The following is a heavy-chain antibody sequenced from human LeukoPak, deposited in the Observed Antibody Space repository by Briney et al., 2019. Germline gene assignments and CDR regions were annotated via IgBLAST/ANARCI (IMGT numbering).Heavy chain of an antibody. J-gene: IGHJ6*02. CDR3: ARASGNAGDYYYYGMDV. Sequence: KAGGSLRLSCAASGFTFRTYSMNWVRQAPGKGLEWVSFISSSTSHIYYAESVKGRFTISRDNAKHSLYLQMNSLRAEDTAMYYCARASGNAGDYYYYGMDVWGQGTTVTVSS. D-gene: IGHD2-21*01. CDR1: GFTFRTYS. CDR2: ISSSTSHI. V-gene: IGHV3-21*01.